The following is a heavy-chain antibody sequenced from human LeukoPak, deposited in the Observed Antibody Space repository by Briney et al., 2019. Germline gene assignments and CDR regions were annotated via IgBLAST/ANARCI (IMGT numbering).Heavy chain of an antibody. V-gene: IGHV4-61*02. CDR1: GGSISSGSYY. CDR3: ARVNYDILTGYLDY. CDR2: IYTSGST. J-gene: IGHJ4*02. Sequence: SETLSLTCTVSGGSISSGSYYWSWIRQPAGKGLEWIGRIYTSGSTNYNPSLKSRVTISVDTSKNQFSLKLSSVTAADTAVYYCARVNYDILTGYLDYWGQGTLVTVSS. D-gene: IGHD3-9*01.